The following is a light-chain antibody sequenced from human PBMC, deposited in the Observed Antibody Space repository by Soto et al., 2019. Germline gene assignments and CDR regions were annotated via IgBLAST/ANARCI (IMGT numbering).Light chain of an antibody. CDR2: AAS. J-gene: IGKJ5*01. CDR1: QSISNH. V-gene: IGKV1-39*01. CDR3: QQSYSTPIT. Sequence: DIQMSQSPSSLSASVRDRITITCRASQSISNHLNWYQQKPGKGPNLLIYAASSLQRGVPSRFSGSGSGRDFTLTISSLQPEDFATYYCQQSYSTPITFGQGTRLEIK.